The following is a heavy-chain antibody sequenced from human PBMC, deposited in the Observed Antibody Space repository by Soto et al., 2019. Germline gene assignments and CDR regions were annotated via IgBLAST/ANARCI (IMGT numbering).Heavy chain of an antibody. CDR1: GGSTSSSSYY. CDR2: IYYSGTT. Sequence: SETLSLTCTVSGGSTSSSSYYWGWIRQPPGKGLEWIGSIYYSGTTYYNPSLKSRVTISGDTSKNQFSLNLSSVTAADTAVYYCARRISLYYFDYWGKGTLVTVSS. J-gene: IGHJ4*02. CDR3: ARRISLYYFDY. V-gene: IGHV4-39*01.